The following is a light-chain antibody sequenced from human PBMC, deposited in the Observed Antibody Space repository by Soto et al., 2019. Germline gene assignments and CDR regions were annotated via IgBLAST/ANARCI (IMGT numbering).Light chain of an antibody. CDR1: LSVSSS. CDR2: GTS. Sequence: DTLMTQSPDTLSASPGEGATLSCRASLSVSSSLAWYQQKPGQAPRLLIYGTSTRATGIPARFSGSGSGTEFTLTISSLQSEHFAVYYCQQYNKWPATFGQGTKVEIK. J-gene: IGKJ1*01. CDR3: QQYNKWPAT. V-gene: IGKV3-15*01.